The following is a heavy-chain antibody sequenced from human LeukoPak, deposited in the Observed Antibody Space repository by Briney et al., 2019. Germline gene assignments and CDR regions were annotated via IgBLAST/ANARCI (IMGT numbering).Heavy chain of an antibody. D-gene: IGHD4-17*01. V-gene: IGHV1-69*05. Sequence: SVKVSCKASGGTFSSYAISWVRQAPGQGLGWMGRIIPIFGTANYAQKFQGRVTITTDESTSTAYIELSSLRSEDTAVYYGARENTVTPYSLDYWGQGTLVTVS. J-gene: IGHJ4*02. CDR3: ARENTVTPYSLDY. CDR1: GGTFSSYA. CDR2: IIPIFGTA.